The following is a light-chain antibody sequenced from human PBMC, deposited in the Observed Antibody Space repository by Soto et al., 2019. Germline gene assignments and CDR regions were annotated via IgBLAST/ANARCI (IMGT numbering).Light chain of an antibody. CDR3: QSYDSNLSGPNGV. Sequence: QSVLTQPPSVSGAPGQRVTISCTGSSSNIGAGYDVHWYQQLPGTAPKLLIYADTNRPSGVPDRFSGSKSGTSASLAITGLQAEDEADYYCQSYDSNLSGPNGVFGGGTKLTVL. V-gene: IGLV1-40*01. CDR1: SSNIGAGYD. CDR2: ADT. J-gene: IGLJ3*02.